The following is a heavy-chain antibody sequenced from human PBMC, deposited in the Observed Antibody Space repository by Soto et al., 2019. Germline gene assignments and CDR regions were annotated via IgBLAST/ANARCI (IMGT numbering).Heavy chain of an antibody. J-gene: IGHJ6*02. Sequence: ASVKVSCKASGYSFTTHAMIWVRQAPGQRPEWMGWINTVNGNTRYSPKFQGRVNITRDTSASTAYMELSSLKSEDTAVYYCARGEQLYHYYYGMDVWGQGSTVTVSS. V-gene: IGHV1-3*04. CDR2: INTVNGNT. CDR3: ARGEQLYHYYYGMDV. CDR1: GYSFTTHA.